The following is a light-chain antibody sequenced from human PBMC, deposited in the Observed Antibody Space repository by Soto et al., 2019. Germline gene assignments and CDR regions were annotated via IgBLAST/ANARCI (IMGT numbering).Light chain of an antibody. V-gene: IGLV1-44*01. CDR2: DNN. J-gene: IGLJ3*02. Sequence: QSVLTQPPSASGTPGQRVTISCSGSSSNLGTKTVSWYQQLPGTAPKLLIYDNNQRPSGVPVRFSGSKSGTSASLAISGLQSEDEAEYYCGAWDDSLHGPVFGGGTKVTVL. CDR3: GAWDDSLHGPV. CDR1: SSNLGTKT.